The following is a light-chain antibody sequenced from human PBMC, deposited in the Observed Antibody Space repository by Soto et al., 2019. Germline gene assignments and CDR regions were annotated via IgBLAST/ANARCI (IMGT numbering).Light chain of an antibody. CDR3: QQSYSTPFT. J-gene: IGKJ5*01. CDR2: AAS. V-gene: IGKV1-39*01. Sequence: DIHMTQSPSSLSASVGDRVTITCRASQSISSYLNWYQQKPGKAPKLLIYAASSLQSGVPSRFSGSGSGTDFTLTISSLHPEDFATYYCQQSYSTPFTFGQGTRLEIK. CDR1: QSISSY.